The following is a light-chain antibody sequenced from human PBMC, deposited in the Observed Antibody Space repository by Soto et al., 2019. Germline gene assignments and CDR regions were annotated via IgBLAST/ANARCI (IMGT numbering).Light chain of an antibody. V-gene: IGKV3-20*01. CDR2: GAS. CDR3: QQYGSSGK. Sequence: EIVLTQSPGTLSLSPWERATLSFRASQSIRSNYLAWYQQKPGQAPRLLIYGASNRATGIPDRFSGSGSGTDFTLTISRLEPEDFAVYYCQQYGSSGKFGQGTKVDIK. J-gene: IGKJ1*01. CDR1: QSIRSNY.